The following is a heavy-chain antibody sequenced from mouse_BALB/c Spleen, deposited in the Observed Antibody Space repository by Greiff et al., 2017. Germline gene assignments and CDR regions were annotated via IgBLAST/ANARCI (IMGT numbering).Heavy chain of an antibody. Sequence: EVKVVESGGDLVKPGGSLKLSCAASGFTFSSYGMSWVRQTPDKRLEWVATISSGGSYTYYPDSVKGRFTISRDNAKNTLYLQMSSLKSEDTAMYYCARANWDGRGFAYWGQGTLVTVSA. J-gene: IGHJ3*01. CDR2: ISSGGSYT. D-gene: IGHD4-1*01. CDR1: GFTFSSYG. V-gene: IGHV5-6*01. CDR3: ARANWDGRGFAY.